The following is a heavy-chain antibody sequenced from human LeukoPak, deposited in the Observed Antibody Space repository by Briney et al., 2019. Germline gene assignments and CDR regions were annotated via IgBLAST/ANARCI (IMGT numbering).Heavy chain of an antibody. D-gene: IGHD2-2*01. CDR3: ARDSKANAFDI. J-gene: IGHJ3*02. V-gene: IGHV1-2*04. CDR2: INPNSGGT. CDR1: GYTFTGYY. Sequence: ASVTVSCKASGYTFTGYYMHWVRQAPGQGLEWMGWINPNSGGTNYAQKFQGWVTMTRDTSISTAYMELSRLRSDDTAVYYCARDSKANAFDIWGQGTMVTVSS.